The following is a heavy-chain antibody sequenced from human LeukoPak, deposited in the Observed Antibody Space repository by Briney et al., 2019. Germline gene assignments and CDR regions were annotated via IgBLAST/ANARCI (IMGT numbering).Heavy chain of an antibody. CDR1: GFTFSSYW. CDR2: INSDGSST. CDR3: ATARWVTTDFDY. D-gene: IGHD4-17*01. Sequence: GGSLRLSCAASGFTFSSYWMHWVRQGPGKGLVWVSRINSDGSSTSYVDSVKGRFTISRDNAKNTLYLQMNSLRAEDTAVYYCATARWVTTDFDYWGQGTLVTVSS. V-gene: IGHV3-74*01. J-gene: IGHJ4*02.